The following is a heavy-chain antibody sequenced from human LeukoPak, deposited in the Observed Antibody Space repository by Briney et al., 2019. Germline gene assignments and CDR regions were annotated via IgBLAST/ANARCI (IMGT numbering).Heavy chain of an antibody. CDR1: GGSISSSNYY. V-gene: IGHV4-39*07. D-gene: IGHD3-22*01. CDR2: IYYSGST. CDR3: ARTVRYYDSSGYYYGHDAFDI. J-gene: IGHJ3*02. Sequence: SETLSLTCTVSGGSISSSNYYWGWIRQPPGKGLEWIGTIYYSGSTYYNPSLKSRVTISVDTSKNQFYLKLSSVTAADTAVYYCARTVRYYDSSGYYYGHDAFDIWGQGTMVTVSS.